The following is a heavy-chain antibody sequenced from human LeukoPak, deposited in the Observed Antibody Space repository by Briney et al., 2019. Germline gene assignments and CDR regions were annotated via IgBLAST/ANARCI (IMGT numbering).Heavy chain of an antibody. D-gene: IGHD5-24*01. Sequence: ASVKISCKASGYTFTSYYTHWVRQAPGQGLEWMGMINPSGGSTKYAQRFQGRVTMTRDTSTSTVYMEPSSLTSDDTAVYYCARGPFHTYNWDYWGQGTLVTVSS. V-gene: IGHV1-46*01. CDR1: GYTFTSYY. CDR2: INPSGGST. CDR3: ARGPFHTYNWDY. J-gene: IGHJ4*02.